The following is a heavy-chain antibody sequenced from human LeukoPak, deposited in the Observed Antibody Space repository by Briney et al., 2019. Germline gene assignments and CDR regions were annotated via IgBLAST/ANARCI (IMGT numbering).Heavy chain of an antibody. J-gene: IGHJ3*02. Sequence: PSETLSLTCTVSGGSISSYYWSWIRQPPGKGLEWIGYIYYSGSTNYNPSLKSRVTISVDTSKNQFSLKLSSVTAADTAVYYCARFQRSHIYVPQTDAFDIWGQGTMVTVSS. D-gene: IGHD2-21*01. CDR2: IYYSGST. CDR3: ARFQRSHIYVPQTDAFDI. V-gene: IGHV4-59*01. CDR1: GGSISSYY.